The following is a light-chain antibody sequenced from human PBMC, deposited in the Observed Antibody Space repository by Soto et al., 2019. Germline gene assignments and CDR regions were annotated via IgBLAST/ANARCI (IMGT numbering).Light chain of an antibody. Sequence: QSALTQPASVSGSPGQSITISCTGTSSDVGGYNYVSWYQQHPGKAPKLMIYEVSNRPSGVSNRSSGSKSGNTASLTISGLQAEDEADYYCSSHKSSTFYVFGTGTKVTVL. V-gene: IGLV2-14*01. CDR1: SSDVGGYNY. CDR3: SSHKSSTFYV. CDR2: EVS. J-gene: IGLJ1*01.